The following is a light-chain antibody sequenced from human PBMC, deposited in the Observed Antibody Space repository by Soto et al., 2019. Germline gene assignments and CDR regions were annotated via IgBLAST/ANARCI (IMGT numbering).Light chain of an antibody. V-gene: IGKV2-28*01. J-gene: IGKJ1*01. CDR2: LGS. CDR1: QSLLHSNGYNY. Sequence: DIVMTQSPLSLPVTPGEPASISCRSSQSLLHSNGYNYLDWYLQKPGQSPQLLIYLGSNRASGVPDRFSGSGSGTDFTLNISRVEPDDVGVYYCMQTIQSWTFGQGTKVEIK. CDR3: MQTIQSWT.